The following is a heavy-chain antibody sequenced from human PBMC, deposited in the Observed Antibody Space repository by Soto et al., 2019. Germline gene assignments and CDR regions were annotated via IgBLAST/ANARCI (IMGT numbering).Heavy chain of an antibody. Sequence: GGSLRLSCAASGFTFSSYAMTWVRQAPGKGLEWVSTISGSGDNTYYADSVRGRFTISRDDSENTLYLQMNSLRADDTAVYYCAKDWTHLDYWGQGTLVTVSS. CDR1: GFTFSSYA. CDR2: ISGSGDNT. D-gene: IGHD3-3*01. CDR3: AKDWTHLDY. V-gene: IGHV3-23*01. J-gene: IGHJ4*02.